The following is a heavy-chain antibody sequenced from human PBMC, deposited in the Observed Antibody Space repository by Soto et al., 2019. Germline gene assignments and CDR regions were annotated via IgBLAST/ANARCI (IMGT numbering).Heavy chain of an antibody. D-gene: IGHD6-13*01. J-gene: IGHJ4*02. CDR1: RGSIISSSYY. CDR2: IYXSGST. Sequence: XXTLSLTCTVSRGSIISSSYYWGWIRQPPGKGMEWXGSIYXSGSTYHNPSXXSRVTISXXTSKNQLSMKLSSVTAADTAVYYCARQEAAAFYWGQGTLVTVSS. V-gene: IGHV4-39*01. CDR3: ARQEAAAFY.